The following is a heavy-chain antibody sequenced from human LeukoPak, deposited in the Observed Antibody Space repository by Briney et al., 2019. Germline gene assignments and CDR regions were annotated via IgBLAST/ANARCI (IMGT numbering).Heavy chain of an antibody. D-gene: IGHD1-26*01. CDR2: IKQDGSEK. CDR1: GFTFSSYW. Sequence: QAGGSLRLSCAASGFTFSSYWMSWVRQAPGKGLEWVANIKQDGSEKYYVDSVKGRFTISRDNAKNSMYLQMNSLRAEDTAVYYCARGAPQRELLPEYWGHGTLVTVSS. J-gene: IGHJ4*01. V-gene: IGHV3-7*01. CDR3: ARGAPQRELLPEY.